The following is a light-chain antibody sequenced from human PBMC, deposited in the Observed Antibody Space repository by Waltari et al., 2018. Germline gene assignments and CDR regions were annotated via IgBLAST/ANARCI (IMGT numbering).Light chain of an antibody. CDR2: KES. CDR3: QQYNSYSLLT. Sequence: DIQMTQSPSTLSESVGHRFTITCRAIQSISNWLAWYQQRPGKSPKLLIYKESALESGVPSRFSGSGSGTEFTLTISSLQPDDFATYYCQQYNSYSLLTFGGGTKVEIK. V-gene: IGKV1-5*03. J-gene: IGKJ4*01. CDR1: QSISNW.